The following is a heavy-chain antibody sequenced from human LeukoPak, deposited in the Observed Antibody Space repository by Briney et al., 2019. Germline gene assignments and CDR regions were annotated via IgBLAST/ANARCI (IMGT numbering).Heavy chain of an antibody. V-gene: IGHV3-11*01. D-gene: IGHD3-3*01. Sequence: GGSLRLSCAASGFTFSDYYVSWIRQAPGKGLEWVSYISSSGSTIYYADSVKGRFTISRDNAKNSLYLQMNSLRAEDSAVYYCAREFTVLRFLEWLPTPFGYWGQGTLVTVSS. CDR3: AREFTVLRFLEWLPTPFGY. J-gene: IGHJ4*02. CDR1: GFTFSDYY. CDR2: ISSSGSTI.